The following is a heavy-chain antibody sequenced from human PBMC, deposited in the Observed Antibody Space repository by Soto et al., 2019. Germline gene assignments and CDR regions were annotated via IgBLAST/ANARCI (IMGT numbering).Heavy chain of an antibody. CDR2: IYTSGST. CDR3: ARGGYSAEIGGQIFSY. J-gene: IGHJ4*02. V-gene: IGHV4-4*07. D-gene: IGHD5-12*01. Sequence: QVQLQESGPGLVKPSETLSLTCTVSGGSISSYYWSWIRQPAGKGLEWIGRIYTSGSTNYNPSLKSRVTMSVDTSKNQFSLKLSSVTAADTAVYYCARGGYSAEIGGQIFSYWGQGTLVTVSS. CDR1: GGSISSYY.